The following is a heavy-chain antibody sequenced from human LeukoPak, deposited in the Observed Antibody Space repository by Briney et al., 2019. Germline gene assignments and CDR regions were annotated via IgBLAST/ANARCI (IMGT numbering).Heavy chain of an antibody. J-gene: IGHJ3*02. CDR3: ARGFYDSSGYDAFDI. V-gene: IGHV3-33*01. CDR1: GFTFSSYG. Sequence: GRSLRLSCAASGFTFSSYGMHWVRQAPGKGLEWVAVIWYDGSNKCYADSVTGRFTISRANSKNTLYLQMNSLRGEDTAVYYCARGFYDSSGYDAFDIWGQGTMVTVSS. D-gene: IGHD3-22*01. CDR2: IWYDGSNK.